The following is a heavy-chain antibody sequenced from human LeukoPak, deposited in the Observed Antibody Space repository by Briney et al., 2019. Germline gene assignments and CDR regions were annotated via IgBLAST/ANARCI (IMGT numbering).Heavy chain of an antibody. CDR2: ISSSSTI. D-gene: IGHD3-3*01. V-gene: IGHV3-48*01. Sequence: GGSLRLSCAASGFTFSSYSMNWVRQAPGKGLEWVSYISSSSTIYYADSVKGRFTISRDNAKNSLYLQMNSLRAEDTAVYYCARDPYYDLVWGQGTMVTVSS. J-gene: IGHJ3*01. CDR1: GFTFSSYS. CDR3: ARDPYYDLV.